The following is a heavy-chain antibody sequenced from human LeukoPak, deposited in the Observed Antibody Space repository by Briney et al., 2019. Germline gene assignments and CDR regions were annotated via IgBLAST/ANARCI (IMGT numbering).Heavy chain of an antibody. CDR2: ISHSGRT. CDR1: GGSISHDGYS. D-gene: IGHD3-10*01. Sequence: TLSPTCDVSGGSISHDGYSWSWIRQPPGKGLEWIGHISHSGRTSYNPSLKSRVTISLDRSKNQFSLKLTAVTAADTAMYYCARGYYGSGSFDLDYWGQGTLVIVSS. J-gene: IGHJ4*02. V-gene: IGHV4-30-2*01. CDR3: ARGYYGSGSFDLDY.